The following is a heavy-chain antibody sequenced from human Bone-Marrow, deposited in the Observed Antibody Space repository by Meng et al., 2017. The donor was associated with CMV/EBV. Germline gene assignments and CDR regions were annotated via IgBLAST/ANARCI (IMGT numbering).Heavy chain of an antibody. CDR3: ARSPVTTPTYDY. J-gene: IGHJ4*02. CDR1: GGSVSSGSYY. V-gene: IGHV4-61*01. D-gene: IGHD4-17*01. Sequence: SETLSLTCTVSGGSVSSGSYYWSWIRQPPGKGLEWIGYIYYSGSTNYNPSLKSRVTISVDTSKNQFSLKLSSVTAADTAVYYCARSPVTTPTYDYWGQGTLVTGSS. CDR2: IYYSGST.